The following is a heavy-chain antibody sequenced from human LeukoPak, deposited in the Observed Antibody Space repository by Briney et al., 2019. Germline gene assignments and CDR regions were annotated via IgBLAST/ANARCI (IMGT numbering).Heavy chain of an antibody. CDR1: GYTFTSYA. J-gene: IGHJ6*02. D-gene: IGHD5-18*01. V-gene: IGHV7-4-1*02. CDR2: INTNTGNP. Sequence: GASVKVSCKASGYTFTSYAMNWVRQAPGQGLEWMGWINTNTGNPTYAQGFTGRFVFSLDTSVSTAYLQISSLKAEDTAVYYCASTTTAMAHYGMDVWGQGTTVTVSS. CDR3: ASTTTAMAHYGMDV.